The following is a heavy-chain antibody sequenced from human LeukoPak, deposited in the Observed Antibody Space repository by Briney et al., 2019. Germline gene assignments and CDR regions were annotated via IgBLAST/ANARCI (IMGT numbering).Heavy chain of an antibody. Sequence: ASVKVSCKASGYTFTSYGISWVRQAPGHGLEWMGWISAYNGNTNYAQKLQGRVTMTTDTSTSTAYMELRSLRSDDTAVYYCARDLMGPAGGWFDPWGQGTLVTVSS. CDR1: GYTFTSYG. V-gene: IGHV1-18*01. CDR3: ARDLMGPAGGWFDP. D-gene: IGHD3-10*01. J-gene: IGHJ5*02. CDR2: ISAYNGNT.